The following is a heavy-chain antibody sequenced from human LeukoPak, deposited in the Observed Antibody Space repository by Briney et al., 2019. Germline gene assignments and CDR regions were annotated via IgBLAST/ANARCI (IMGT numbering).Heavy chain of an antibody. V-gene: IGHV3-30-3*01. CDR3: AREGCSSTSCYWNYYYYGMDV. Sequence: PGRSLRLSCAASGFTFSSYAMHWVRQAPGKGLEWVAVISYDGSNKYYADSVKGRFTISRDNSKNTLYLQMNSLRAEDTAVYYCAREGCSSTSCYWNYYYYGMDVWGQGTTVTVSS. CDR1: GFTFSSYA. D-gene: IGHD2-2*01. J-gene: IGHJ6*02. CDR2: ISYDGSNK.